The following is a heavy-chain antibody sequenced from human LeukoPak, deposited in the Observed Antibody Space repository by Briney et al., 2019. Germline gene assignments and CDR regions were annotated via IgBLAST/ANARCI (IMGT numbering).Heavy chain of an antibody. D-gene: IGHD1-26*01. CDR3: ARDPGGSRTFDY. J-gene: IGHJ4*02. CDR2: ISSSSSTI. V-gene: IGHV3-48*04. Sequence: GGSLRLSCAASGFTFSSYSMNWVRQAPGKGLEWVSYISSSSSTIYYADSVKGRFTISRDNAKNSLFLQMDSLRVEDTAVYYCARDPGGSRTFDYWGQGTLVAVSS. CDR1: GFTFSSYS.